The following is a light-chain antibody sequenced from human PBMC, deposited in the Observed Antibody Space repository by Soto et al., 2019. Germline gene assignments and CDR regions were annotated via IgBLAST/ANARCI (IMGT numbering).Light chain of an antibody. V-gene: IGKV3-11*01. CDR2: DAY. CDR3: QQRHMWPIT. J-gene: IGKJ5*01. CDR1: QSFRGL. Sequence: EVVLTQSPVNLSLSPGERATLSCRASQSFRGLLAWYQQKPGQAPSLLIYDAYNRATGIPPRFSGSGSGTDFTLTISSLEPEDSAVYYCQQRHMWPITFGQGTRLEIK.